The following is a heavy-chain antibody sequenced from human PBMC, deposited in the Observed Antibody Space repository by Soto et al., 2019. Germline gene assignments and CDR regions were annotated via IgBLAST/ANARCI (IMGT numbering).Heavy chain of an antibody. J-gene: IGHJ4*02. V-gene: IGHV1-69*13. CDR1: GGTFSSYA. CDR3: ARGPSQALPGHSSGWSQFDY. D-gene: IGHD6-19*01. CDR2: IIPIFGTA. Sequence: SVKVSCKASGGTFSSYAISWVRQAPGQGLEWMGGIIPIFGTANYAQKFQGRVTITADESTSTAYMELSSLRSEDTAVYYCARGPSQALPGHSSGWSQFDYWGQGTLVTVSS.